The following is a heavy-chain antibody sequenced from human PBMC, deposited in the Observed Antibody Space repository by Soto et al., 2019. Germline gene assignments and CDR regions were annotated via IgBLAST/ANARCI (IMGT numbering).Heavy chain of an antibody. CDR1: GFTFSSYS. CDR3: ERDQGYSYYYGMDV. CDR2: ISSSSSTR. D-gene: IGHD3-22*01. V-gene: IGHV3-48*02. Sequence: EVQLVESGGGLVQPGGSLRLSCAASGFTFSSYSMNWVRQAPGKGLEWVSYISSSSSTRYYANSVKGRLTISIDNAKNTIYLKINIMRDEDTAVYYCERDQGYSYYYGMDVWCKGTTVTVSS. J-gene: IGHJ6*04.